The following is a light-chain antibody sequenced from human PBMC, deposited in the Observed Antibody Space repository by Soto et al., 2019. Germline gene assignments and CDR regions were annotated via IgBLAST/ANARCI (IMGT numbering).Light chain of an antibody. V-gene: IGKV3-20*01. J-gene: IGKJ5*01. CDR1: QYVSLNY. Sequence: EGVWAQSPNTLSLSPGERSTVSGRASQYVSLNYLAWYQQKPGRAPRILIYGASSRVTGVPDRFSGSGSGTDFTLTVSRLEPEDFAVYYCQQYGTSPSITFGQGTRLEIK. CDR3: QQYGTSPSIT. CDR2: GAS.